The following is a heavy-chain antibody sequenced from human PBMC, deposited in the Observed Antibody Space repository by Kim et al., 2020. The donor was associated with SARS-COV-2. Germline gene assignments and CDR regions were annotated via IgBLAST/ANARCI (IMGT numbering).Heavy chain of an antibody. J-gene: IGHJ4*02. CDR3: AGGLSAHDF. CDR2: GST. D-gene: IGHD3-16*02. Sequence: GSTYCADSVKGRFSISRDNSKNTLYLQMNILRAEDTALYYCAGGLSAHDFWGQGTLVTVS. V-gene: IGHV3-23*01.